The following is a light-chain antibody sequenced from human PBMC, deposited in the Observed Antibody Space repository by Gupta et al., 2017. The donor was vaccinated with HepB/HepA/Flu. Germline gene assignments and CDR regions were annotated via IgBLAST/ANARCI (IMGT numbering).Light chain of an antibody. J-gene: IGLJ1*01. CDR2: YND. CDR3: QGWDSINDHPV. Sequence: SYVLTQPPSVSVAPGKTARITCGGNNIGSKSVHWYQQKPGQAPVLVVYYNDLRPSGIPERFSGSNSGNTAKLTISTVEAGDEADYFGQGWDSINDHPVFGIGTKVTVL. V-gene: IGLV3-21*04. CDR1: NIGSKS.